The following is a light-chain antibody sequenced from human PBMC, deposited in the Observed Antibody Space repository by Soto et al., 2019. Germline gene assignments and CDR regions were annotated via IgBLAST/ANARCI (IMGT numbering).Light chain of an antibody. Sequence: EVVLTQSPGTLSLSPGERATLSCRASRNINGNYLGWYQLKRGQAPRLLIYGTSTRATGIPDGFSGSGSGTEFTLTISSLQSEDFAVYYCQQYNNWPLTFGGGTKVDIK. CDR2: GTS. V-gene: IGKV3D-15*01. CDR3: QQYNNWPLT. CDR1: RNINGNY. J-gene: IGKJ4*01.